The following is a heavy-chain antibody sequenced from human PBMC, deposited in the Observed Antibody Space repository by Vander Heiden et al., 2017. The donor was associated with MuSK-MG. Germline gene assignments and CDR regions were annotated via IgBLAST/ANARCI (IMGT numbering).Heavy chain of an antibody. D-gene: IGHD5-18*01. V-gene: IGHV1-8*01. CDR1: GYTFTSYD. CDR3: ARGPVRGYSYGYWFDP. J-gene: IGHJ5*02. Sequence: QVQLVQSGAEVKKPGASVKVSCKASGYTFTSYDINWVRQATGQGLEWMGWMNPNSGNTGYAQKFQGRVTMTRNTSISTAYMELSSLRSEETAVYYCARGPVRGYSYGYWFDPWGQGTLVTVSS. CDR2: MNPNSGNT.